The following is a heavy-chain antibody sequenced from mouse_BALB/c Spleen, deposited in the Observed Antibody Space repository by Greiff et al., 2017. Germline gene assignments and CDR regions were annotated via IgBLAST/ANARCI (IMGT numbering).Heavy chain of an antibody. V-gene: IGHV3-2*02. CDR3: ARRVYRYDEGDYYYAMDY. CDR1: GYSITSDYA. Sequence: DVQLQESGPGLVKPSQSLSLTCTVTGYSITSDYAWNWIRQFPGNKLEWMGYISYSGSTSYNPSLKSRISITRDTSKNQFFLQLNSVTTEDTATYYCARRVYRYDEGDYYYAMDYWGQGTSVTVSS. J-gene: IGHJ4*01. D-gene: IGHD2-14*01. CDR2: ISYSGST.